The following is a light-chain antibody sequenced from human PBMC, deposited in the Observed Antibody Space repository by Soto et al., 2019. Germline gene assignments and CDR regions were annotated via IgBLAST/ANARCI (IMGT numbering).Light chain of an antibody. CDR3: QQHDTYPWT. CDR2: KAS. J-gene: IGKJ1*01. Sequence: DIQMTQSPSTLSASVGDRVTITCRASQSITSWLAWYQQKPGKAPKLLNYKASSLESGVPSRFSGSRSGTEFTLTISSLQPDDFATYYCQQHDTYPWTFGQGTKVDIK. V-gene: IGKV1-5*03. CDR1: QSITSW.